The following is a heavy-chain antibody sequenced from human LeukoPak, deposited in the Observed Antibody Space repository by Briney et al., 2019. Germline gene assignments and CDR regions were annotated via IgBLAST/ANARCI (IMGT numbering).Heavy chain of an antibody. CDR3: ARHKVRSSHDYVWGSYRVFYFDY. Sequence: SETLSLTCTVSGGSISSSSYYWGWIRQPPGKGLAWIGSIYYSGSTYYNPSLKSRVTISVDTSKNQFSLKLSSVTAADTAVYYCARHKVRSSHDYVWGSYRVFYFDYWGQGNLVTVSS. V-gene: IGHV4-39*01. D-gene: IGHD3-16*02. CDR2: IYYSGST. CDR1: GGSISSSSYY. J-gene: IGHJ4*02.